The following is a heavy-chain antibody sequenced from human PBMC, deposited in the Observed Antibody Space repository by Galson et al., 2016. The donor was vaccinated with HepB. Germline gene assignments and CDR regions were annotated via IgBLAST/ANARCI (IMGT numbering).Heavy chain of an antibody. V-gene: IGHV1-69*13. Sequence: SVKVSCKASGGTFNNYAFSWVRQAPGQGLEWVGTIIPNFGATTYAQKFQGRVVIAADDSTRTASMELSSLRSDDTALYFCARGHSSTSSWYKGPNYYTMDVWGQGTAVTVSS. CDR1: GGTFNNYA. D-gene: IGHD6-13*01. J-gene: IGHJ6*02. CDR3: ARGHSSTSSWYKGPNYYTMDV. CDR2: IIPNFGAT.